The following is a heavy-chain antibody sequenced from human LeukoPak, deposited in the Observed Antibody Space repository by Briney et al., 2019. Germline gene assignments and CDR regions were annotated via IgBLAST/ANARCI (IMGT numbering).Heavy chain of an antibody. CDR3: ARDRTGTTSYFDY. V-gene: IGHV1-2*02. CDR1: GYTFTGYY. J-gene: IGHJ4*02. CDR2: INPNSGGT. Sequence: GASVKVSCKASGYTFTGYYMHWVRQAPGQGLEWMGWINPNSGGTNCAQKFQGRVTMTRDTSISTAYMELSRLRSDDTAVYYCARDRTGTTSYFDYWGQGTLVTVSS. D-gene: IGHD1-7*01.